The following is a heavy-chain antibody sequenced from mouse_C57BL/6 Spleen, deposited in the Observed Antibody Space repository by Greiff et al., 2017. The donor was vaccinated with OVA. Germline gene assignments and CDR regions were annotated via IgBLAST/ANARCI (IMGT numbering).Heavy chain of an antibody. J-gene: IGHJ3*01. Sequence: LVESGAELVKPGASVKISCKASGYAFSSYWMNWVKQRPGKGLEWIGQIYPGDGDTNYNGKFKGKATLTADKSSSTAYMQLSSLTSEDSAVYFCARERGGYSSFAYWGQGTLVTVSA. CDR2: IYPGDGDT. CDR3: ARERGGYSSFAY. V-gene: IGHV1-80*01. CDR1: GYAFSSYW. D-gene: IGHD2-3*01.